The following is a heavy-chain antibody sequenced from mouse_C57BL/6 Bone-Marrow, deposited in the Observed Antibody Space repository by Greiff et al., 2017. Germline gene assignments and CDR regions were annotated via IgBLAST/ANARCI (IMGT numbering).Heavy chain of an antibody. Sequence: EVKLVESGGDLVKPGGSLKLSCAASGFTFSSYGMSWVRQTPDKRLEWVATISSGGSYTYYPDSVKGRFTISRDNAKNTLYLQMSSLKSEDTAMYYCARRGYYLLAWFAYWGQGTLVTVSA. V-gene: IGHV5-6*02. CDR3: ARRGYYLLAWFAY. D-gene: IGHD2-3*01. CDR1: GFTFSSYG. CDR2: ISSGGSYT. J-gene: IGHJ3*01.